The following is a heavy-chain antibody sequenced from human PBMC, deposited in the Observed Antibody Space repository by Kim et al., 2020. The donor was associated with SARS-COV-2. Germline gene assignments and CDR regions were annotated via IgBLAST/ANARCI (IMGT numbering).Heavy chain of an antibody. V-gene: IGHV3-21*01. CDR1: GSTFSSYS. CDR3: ARAVYSSSWYYFDY. CDR2: ISSSSSYI. J-gene: IGHJ4*02. D-gene: IGHD6-13*01. Sequence: GGSLRLSCAASGSTFSSYSMNWVRQAPGKGLEWVSSISSSSSYIYYADSVKGRFTISRDNAKNSLYLQMNSLRAEDTAVYYCARAVYSSSWYYFDYWGQGTLVTVSS.